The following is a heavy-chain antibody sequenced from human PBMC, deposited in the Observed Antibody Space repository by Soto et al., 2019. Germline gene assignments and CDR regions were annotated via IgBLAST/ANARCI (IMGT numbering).Heavy chain of an antibody. CDR1: GFTFSSYS. V-gene: IGHV3-21*01. CDR3: ARERVDIESTIPWFDP. J-gene: IGHJ5*02. D-gene: IGHD5-12*01. CDR2: ISSRSSYI. Sequence: PGGSLRLSCAASGFTFSSYSMNWVRQAPGKGLEWVSSISSRSSYIYYADSVKGRFTISRDNAKNSLYLQMNSLRAEDTAVYYCARERVDIESTIPWFDPWGQGTLVTVSS.